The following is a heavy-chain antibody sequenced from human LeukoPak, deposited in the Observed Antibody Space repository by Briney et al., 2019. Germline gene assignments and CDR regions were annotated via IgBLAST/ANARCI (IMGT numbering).Heavy chain of an antibody. CDR2: IYYTGNN. J-gene: IGHJ4*02. D-gene: IGHD1-26*01. V-gene: IGHV4-28*03. CDR1: GYSISSTNW. Sequence: SDTLSLTCAVSGYSISSTNWWGWIRQPPGKGLEWIGYIYYTGNNNYNPSLKSRVTMSVDTSKNQFSLKLSSVTAADTAVCYCARGGRGASGSYSGYWGQGTLVTVSS. CDR3: ARGGRGASGSYSGY.